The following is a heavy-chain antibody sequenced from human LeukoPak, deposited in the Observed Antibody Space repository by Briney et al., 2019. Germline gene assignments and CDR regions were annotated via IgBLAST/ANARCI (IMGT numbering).Heavy chain of an antibody. CDR3: AKDDNYDYVWGSHPDDY. Sequence: GGSLRLSCAASGFTFDDYTMHWVRHAPGKGLEWVSAITGSGGSTYYADSVKGRFTISRDNSKNTLYLQMNSLRAEDTAVYYCAKDDNYDYVWGSHPDDYWGQGTLVTVSS. D-gene: IGHD3-16*02. CDR1: GFTFDDYT. J-gene: IGHJ4*02. V-gene: IGHV3-23*01. CDR2: ITGSGGST.